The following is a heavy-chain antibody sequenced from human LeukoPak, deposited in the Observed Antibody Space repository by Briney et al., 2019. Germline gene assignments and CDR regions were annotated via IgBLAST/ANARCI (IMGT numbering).Heavy chain of an antibody. V-gene: IGHV1-18*01. J-gene: IGHJ6*03. CDR3: ARARSSGWYETYYYYYYMDV. Sequence: ASVKVPCKASGYTFTSYGISWVRQAPGQGLEWMGWISAYNGNTNYAQKLQGRVTMTTDTSTSTAYMELRSLRSDDTAVYYCARARSSGWYETYYYYYYMDVWGKGTTVTVSS. D-gene: IGHD6-19*01. CDR2: ISAYNGNT. CDR1: GYTFTSYG.